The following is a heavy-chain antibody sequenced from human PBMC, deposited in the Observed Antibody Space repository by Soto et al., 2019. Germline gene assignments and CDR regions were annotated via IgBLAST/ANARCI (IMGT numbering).Heavy chain of an antibody. Sequence: GGSLRLSCAASGFTFSSYSMNWVRQAPGKGLEWVSSISSSSSYIYYADSVKGRFTISRDNAKNSLYLQMNSLRAEDTAVYYCARDSLYSSSWGYYFDYWGQGTLVTVSS. V-gene: IGHV3-21*01. D-gene: IGHD6-13*01. CDR1: GFTFSSYS. CDR2: ISSSSSYI. J-gene: IGHJ4*02. CDR3: ARDSLYSSSWGYYFDY.